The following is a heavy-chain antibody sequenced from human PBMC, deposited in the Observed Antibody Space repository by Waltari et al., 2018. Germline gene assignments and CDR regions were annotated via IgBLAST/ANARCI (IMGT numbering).Heavy chain of an antibody. V-gene: IGHV4-59*01. CDR2: IYYSGST. CDR3: ARHKDYDILTGYHFGLSFDY. CDR1: GGSISSYY. J-gene: IGHJ4*02. D-gene: IGHD3-9*01. Sequence: QVQLQESSPGLVKPSETLSLTCTVSGGSISSYYWSWIRQPPGKGLEWIGYIYYSGSTNYNPSLKSRVTISVDTSKNQFSLKLSSVTAADTAVYYCARHKDYDILTGYHFGLSFDYWGQGTLVTVSS.